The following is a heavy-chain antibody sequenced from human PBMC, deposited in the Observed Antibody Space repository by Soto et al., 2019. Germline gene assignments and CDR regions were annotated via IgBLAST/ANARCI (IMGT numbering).Heavy chain of an antibody. CDR3: ARAVAVPADFDY. V-gene: IGHV1-3*05. CDR1: GYTFTGYA. D-gene: IGHD6-19*01. J-gene: IGHJ4*02. Sequence: QVQLVQSGAEEKKPGASVKVSCKASGYTFTGYAMHWVRQAPGQRLEWMGWINAGNGNTKYSQKFQGSVTITRDTSAGAAYMELSSLSSEDTAVYYCARAVAVPADFDYWGQGTLVTVSS. CDR2: INAGNGNT.